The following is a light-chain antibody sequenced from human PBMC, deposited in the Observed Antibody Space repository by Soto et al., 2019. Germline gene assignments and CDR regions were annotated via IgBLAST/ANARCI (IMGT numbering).Light chain of an antibody. V-gene: IGKV3-15*01. Sequence: EIVMTQSPATLSVSPGERPTLSCRASQSVNSNLAWYRQKPGQAPRLLISDASTRATGVPARFSGSGSGTEVTLSISSLQSEDSGIFYCQQYNFWPPLTFGGGTKVEIK. CDR1: QSVNSN. CDR3: QQYNFWPPLT. CDR2: DAS. J-gene: IGKJ4*01.